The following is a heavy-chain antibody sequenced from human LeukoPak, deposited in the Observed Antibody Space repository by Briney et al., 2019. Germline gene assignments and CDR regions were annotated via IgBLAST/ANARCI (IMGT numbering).Heavy chain of an antibody. D-gene: IGHD2-15*01. CDR2: IYHRGSS. J-gene: IGHJ4*02. CDR3: ARGSSFDGYCSAGACDAGYYDS. V-gene: IGHV4-34*01. Sequence: SETLSLTCAVYGESFSAYFWNRIRQAPGKPLEYIGEIYHRGSSHYNPSLKTRLTLSVDTSKNQFSLKLTSVTAADTAVYFCARGSSFDGYCSAGACDAGYYDSWGQGTPVTVS. CDR1: GESFSAYF.